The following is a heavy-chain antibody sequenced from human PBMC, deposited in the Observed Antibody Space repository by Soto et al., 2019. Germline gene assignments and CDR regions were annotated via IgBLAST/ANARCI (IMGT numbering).Heavy chain of an antibody. J-gene: IGHJ4*02. CDR1: GGSISSGGYS. D-gene: IGHD5-18*01. V-gene: IGHV4-30-2*01. CDR3: ARRTIYSYGYASDY. CDR2: IYFSGST. Sequence: PSETLSLTCAVSGGSISSGGYSWSWIRQPPGKGLEWIGYIYFSGSTSYNPSLESRVSISVDKSKNQFSLKLSSVTAADTAVYYCARRTIYSYGYASDYWGQGTLVTVSS.